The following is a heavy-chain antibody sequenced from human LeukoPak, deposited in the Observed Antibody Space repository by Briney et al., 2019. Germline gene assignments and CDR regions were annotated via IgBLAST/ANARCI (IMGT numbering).Heavy chain of an antibody. CDR2: INHSGST. Sequence: SETLSLTCAVYGGSFSGYYWSWIRQPPGKGLEWIGEINHSGSTNYNPSLKSRVTISVDTSKNQFSLKLSSVTAADTAVYYCARGGRSSTREYWYFDLWGRGTLVTVSS. CDR1: GGSFSGYY. J-gene: IGHJ2*01. CDR3: ARGGRSSTREYWYFDL. D-gene: IGHD6-13*01. V-gene: IGHV4-34*01.